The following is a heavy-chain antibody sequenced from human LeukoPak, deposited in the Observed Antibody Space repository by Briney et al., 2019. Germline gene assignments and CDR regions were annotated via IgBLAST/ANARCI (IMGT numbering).Heavy chain of an antibody. D-gene: IGHD4-17*01. Sequence: GGSLRLSCAASGFTFSSYAMSWVRQAPGKGLEWVSAISGSGGSTNYADSVKGRFTISRDNSKNTLYLQMNSLRAEDTAVYYCAKDDDYGDYGDAFDIWGQGTMVTVSS. CDR3: AKDDDYGDYGDAFDI. CDR2: ISGSGGST. CDR1: GFTFSSYA. V-gene: IGHV3-23*01. J-gene: IGHJ3*02.